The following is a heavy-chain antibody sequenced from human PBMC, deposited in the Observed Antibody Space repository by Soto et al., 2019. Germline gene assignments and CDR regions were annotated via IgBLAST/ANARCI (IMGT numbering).Heavy chain of an antibody. J-gene: IGHJ4*02. Sequence: EVQLLESGGGLVQPGGSLRLSCAASGFTFSNYDMHWVRQVTGKGLEWVSTIGTAGDTYFPGSVQGRFTISRENAKSSWCLQVNRLRAEDTEMYYCARDRLISLYFFAYWGQGTLVIVSS. V-gene: IGHV3-13*01. CDR3: ARDRLISLYFFAY. CDR1: GFTFSNYD. D-gene: IGHD2-15*01. CDR2: IGTAGDT.